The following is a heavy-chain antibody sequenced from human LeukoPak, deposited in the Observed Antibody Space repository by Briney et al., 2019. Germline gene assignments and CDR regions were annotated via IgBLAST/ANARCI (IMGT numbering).Heavy chain of an antibody. J-gene: IGHJ3*02. CDR3: ARDSSQGPYAFDI. D-gene: IGHD2-2*01. CDR1: GYTXTSYG. Sequence: ASVKVSCKASGYTXTSYGISWVRQAPGQGLEWMGWISAYNGNTNYAQKLQGRVIMTTDTSTSTAYMELRSLRSDDTAVYYCARDSSQGPYAFDIWGQGTMVTVSS. CDR2: ISAYNGNT. V-gene: IGHV1-18*01.